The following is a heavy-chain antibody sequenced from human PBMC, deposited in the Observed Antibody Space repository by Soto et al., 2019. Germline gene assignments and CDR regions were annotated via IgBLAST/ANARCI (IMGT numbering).Heavy chain of an antibody. V-gene: IGHV5-10-1*01. CDR3: ARSYCSSTSCSRADYYYYGMDV. CDR1: GYSFTSYW. CDR2: IDPSDSYT. J-gene: IGHJ6*02. D-gene: IGHD2-2*01. Sequence: PGESLKISCKGSGYSFTSYWISWVRQMPGKGLEWMGRIDPSDSYTNYSPSFQGHVTISADKSISTAYLQWSSLKASDTAMYYCARSYCSSTSCSRADYYYYGMDVWGQGTTVTVSS.